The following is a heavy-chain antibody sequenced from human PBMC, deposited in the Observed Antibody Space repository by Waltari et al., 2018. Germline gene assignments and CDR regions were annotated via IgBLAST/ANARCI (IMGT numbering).Heavy chain of an antibody. Sequence: EVQLVESGGGLVQPGGSLRLSCAASGFIFSSYAMGWVRQAPGKGLEWVSAISGPGDSTYSVDAVKGRFTISRDNSKNTVYLQVNSLRAEDTAVYYCARLPGDYVGYWGQGTLVTVSS. CDR3: ARLPGDYVGY. CDR1: GFIFSSYA. D-gene: IGHD4-17*01. V-gene: IGHV3-23*04. CDR2: ISGPGDST. J-gene: IGHJ4*02.